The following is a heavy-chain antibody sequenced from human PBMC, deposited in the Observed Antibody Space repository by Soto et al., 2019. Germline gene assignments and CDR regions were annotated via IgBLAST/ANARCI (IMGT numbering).Heavy chain of an antibody. CDR3: ATSLWFGTQPET. V-gene: IGHV4-34*01. Sequence: XETLSLTCTVYGGSLSNNYWTWFRQPPEKGLEWIGEISPSGTTKYIPSLKSRGTISVDTSRKQFFLKVTSVSAADTAVYYCATSLWFGTQPETWGPGTLATVSS. J-gene: IGHJ5*02. D-gene: IGHD3-10*01. CDR1: GGSLSNNY. CDR2: ISPSGTT.